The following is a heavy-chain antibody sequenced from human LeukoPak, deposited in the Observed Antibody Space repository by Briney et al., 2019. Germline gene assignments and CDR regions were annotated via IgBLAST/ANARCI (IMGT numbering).Heavy chain of an antibody. CDR1: GFTFSSLW. CDR2: INGDGSVK. CDR3: ARDPRAAPHFDY. J-gene: IGHJ4*02. V-gene: IGHV3-7*01. D-gene: IGHD6-6*01. Sequence: PGGSLRLSCAASGFTFSSLWMNWVRQAPGKGLEWVANINGDGSVKHYVDSVKGLFTISRDNARISLFLQMDSLRAEDTSVYFCARDPRAAPHFDYWGQGTLVTVSS.